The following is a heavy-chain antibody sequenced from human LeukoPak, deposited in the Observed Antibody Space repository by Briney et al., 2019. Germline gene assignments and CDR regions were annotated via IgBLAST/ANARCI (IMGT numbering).Heavy chain of an antibody. D-gene: IGHD3-10*01. CDR3: ARVGNYYGSGSYFGWFDP. CDR2: INPNSGGT. CDR1: GYTFTGYY. J-gene: IGHJ5*02. Sequence: ASVKVSCKASGYTFTGYYMHWVRQAPGQGLEWMGWINPNSGGTNYAQKFQGRVTMTRDTSISTAYMELSRLRSDDTAVYYCARVGNYYGSGSYFGWFDPWGQGTLVTVSS. V-gene: IGHV1-2*02.